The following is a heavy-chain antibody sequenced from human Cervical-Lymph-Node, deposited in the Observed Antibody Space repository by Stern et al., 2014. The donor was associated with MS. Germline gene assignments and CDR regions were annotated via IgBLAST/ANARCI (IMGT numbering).Heavy chain of an antibody. CDR3: AKSMVTSLSDY. D-gene: IGHD2-21*02. J-gene: IGHJ4*02. CDR1: AFTFRSYA. V-gene: IGHV3-23*04. Sequence: EVQLVESGGGLVQPGGTLRRSCAASAFTFRSYAMRWVRQAPGQRMEWVSAISGSGGTTYYADSVKGRFTISRDNSKNTLYLQMNSLRAEDTAVYYCAKSMVTSLSDYWGQGTLVTVSS. CDR2: ISGSGGTT.